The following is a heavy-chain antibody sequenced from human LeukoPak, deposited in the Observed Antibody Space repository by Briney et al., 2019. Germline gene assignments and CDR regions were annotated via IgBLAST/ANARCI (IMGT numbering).Heavy chain of an antibody. Sequence: GGSLRLSCAASGFTFSSYGMHWVRQAPGKGLEWVAVIWYDGSNKYYADSVKGRFTISRDNSKNTLYLQMNSLRAEDTAVYYCVKDLSGSFSFDQWGQGTLVTVSS. D-gene: IGHD1-26*01. J-gene: IGHJ4*02. CDR3: VKDLSGSFSFDQ. V-gene: IGHV3-33*06. CDR1: GFTFSSYG. CDR2: IWYDGSNK.